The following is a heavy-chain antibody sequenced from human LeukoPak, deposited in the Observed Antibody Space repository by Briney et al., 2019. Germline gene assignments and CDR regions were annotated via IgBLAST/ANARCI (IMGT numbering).Heavy chain of an antibody. D-gene: IGHD1-26*01. J-gene: IGHJ4*02. CDR1: GFTLSSYA. V-gene: IGHV3-30*04. CDR2: ISNDGSNK. CDR3: AKGGKWDVTPFDY. Sequence: GGSLRLSCAASGFTLSSYAMHWVRQAPGKGLEWVAVISNDGSNKYYADSVKGRFTISRDNSKNTLYLQVNSLRAEDTAVYYCAKGGKWDVTPFDYWGQGTLVTVSS.